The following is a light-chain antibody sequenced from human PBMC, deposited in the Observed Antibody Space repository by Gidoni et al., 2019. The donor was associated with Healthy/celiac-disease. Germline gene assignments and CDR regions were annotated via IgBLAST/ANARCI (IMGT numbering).Light chain of an antibody. J-gene: IGKJ4*01. Sequence: DIQMTLSPSSLSASVGDRVTITCQASQDISNYLNWYQQKPGKAPKLLIYDASNLETGVPSRFSGSGSGKDFNLTISSLQPEDIETYYCQQYDNLPLTFGGGTKVEIK. CDR3: QQYDNLPLT. CDR1: QDISNY. CDR2: DAS. V-gene: IGKV1-33*01.